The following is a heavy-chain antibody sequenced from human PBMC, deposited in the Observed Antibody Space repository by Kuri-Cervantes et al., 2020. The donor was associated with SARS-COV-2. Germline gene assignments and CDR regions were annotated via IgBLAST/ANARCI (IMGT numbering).Heavy chain of an antibody. CDR1: GFTFSSYE. J-gene: IGHJ4*02. CDR2: IYSGGST. D-gene: IGHD6-13*01. Sequence: GESLKISCAASGFTFSSYEMNWVRQAPGKGLEWVSVIYSGGSTYYADSVKGRFTISRDNSKNTLYLQMNSLRAEDTAVYYCARMTTKQQLVPQGFDYWGQGTLVTVSS. CDR3: ARMTTKQQLVPQGFDY. V-gene: IGHV3-53*01.